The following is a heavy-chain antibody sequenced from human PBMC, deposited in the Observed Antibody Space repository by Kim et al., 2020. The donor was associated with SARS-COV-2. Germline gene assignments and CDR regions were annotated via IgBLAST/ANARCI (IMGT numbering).Heavy chain of an antibody. CDR3: ARLYLDCSSTSCYTSLFDY. D-gene: IGHD2-2*02. Sequence: RRVTISVDTSKNQFSLKLSSVTAADTAVYYCARLYLDCSSTSCYTSLFDYWGQGTLVTVSS. J-gene: IGHJ4*02. V-gene: IGHV4-31*02.